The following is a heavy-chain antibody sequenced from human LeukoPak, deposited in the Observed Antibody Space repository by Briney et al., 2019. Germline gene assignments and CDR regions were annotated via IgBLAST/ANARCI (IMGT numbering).Heavy chain of an antibody. CDR3: VKDSRNYYDSSGHEGCFDY. Sequence: GGSLRLSCAASGFTFVDYTMHWVRQAPGKGLEWVSLIIWDDSSTYYADSVKGRFTISRDNSKNSLYLQIKSLRTEDTALYYCVKDSRNYYDSSGHEGCFDYWGQGTLVSVSS. J-gene: IGHJ4*02. CDR2: IIWDDSST. V-gene: IGHV3-43*01. CDR1: GFTFVDYT. D-gene: IGHD3-22*01.